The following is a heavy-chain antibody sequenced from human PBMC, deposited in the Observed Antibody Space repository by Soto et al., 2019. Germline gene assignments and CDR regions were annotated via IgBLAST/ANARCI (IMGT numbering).Heavy chain of an antibody. Sequence: GGSLRLSCAASGFTFSSYWMSWVRQAPGKGLEWVANIKQDGSEKYYVDSVKGRFTISRDNAKNSLYLQMNSLRAEDTAVYYCAKDQYSSGWYGDYFDYWGQGTLVTVSS. CDR1: GFTFSSYW. CDR3: AKDQYSSGWYGDYFDY. J-gene: IGHJ4*02. V-gene: IGHV3-7*01. D-gene: IGHD6-19*01. CDR2: IKQDGSEK.